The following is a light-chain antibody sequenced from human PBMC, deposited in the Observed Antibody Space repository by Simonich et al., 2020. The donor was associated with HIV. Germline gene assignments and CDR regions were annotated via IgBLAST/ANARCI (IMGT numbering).Light chain of an antibody. CDR3: QQYFSTPRT. CDR2: WGA. J-gene: IGKJ1*01. V-gene: IGKV4-1*01. CDR1: QSVLYSSTNNNY. Sequence: DIVMTQSPDSLAVSLVERATINCKSSQSVLYSSTNNNYLVWYQNKPGQPPKLRIYWGATRKSGFPARFIVSGSGTDFTLTISSLQAEDVAVYYCQQYFSTPRTFGQGTKVEIK.